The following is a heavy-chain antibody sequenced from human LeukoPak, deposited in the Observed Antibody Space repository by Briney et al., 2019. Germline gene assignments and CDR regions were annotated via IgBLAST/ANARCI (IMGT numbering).Heavy chain of an antibody. D-gene: IGHD6-13*01. CDR1: GFTFDTYW. CDR2: ISYDGGDI. J-gene: IGHJ4*02. Sequence: GRSLRLSCAASGFTFDTYWMSWVRQAPGKGLEWVAVISYDGGDIYYADSVKGRFTISRDNSKNTLYLQMNRLRAEDTAVYYCAKRHSSTWYFNWGQGTLVTVSS. V-gene: IGHV3-30*18. CDR3: AKRHSSTWYFN.